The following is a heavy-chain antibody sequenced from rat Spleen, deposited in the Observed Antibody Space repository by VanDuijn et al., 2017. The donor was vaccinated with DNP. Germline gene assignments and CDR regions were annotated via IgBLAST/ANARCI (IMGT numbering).Heavy chain of an antibody. V-gene: IGHV5-22*01. CDR2: IGSDGYAP. J-gene: IGHJ2*01. D-gene: IGHD4-3*01. CDR1: GFTFSDFY. CDR3: IRWNSGHFDY. Sequence: EVQLVESGGGLVQPGRSLKLSCAASGFTFSDFYMAWVRQAPTKGLEWVAYIGSDGYAPYYGDSVKGRFAISIDNAKSTLYLQMNSLRSEDMATYYCIRWNSGHFDYWVQGVMVTVSS.